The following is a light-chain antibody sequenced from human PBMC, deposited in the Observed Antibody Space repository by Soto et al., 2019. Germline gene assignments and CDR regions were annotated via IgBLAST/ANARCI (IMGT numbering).Light chain of an antibody. CDR1: QTVRNNY. CDR3: QQFSSYPLT. V-gene: IGKV3-20*01. CDR2: DAS. J-gene: IGKJ4*01. Sequence: EFVLTHSPGTLSLSPGEIATLSCRASQTVRNNYLAWYQQKPGQAPRSLIYDASSRATGIPDRFSGGGSGTDFTLTISRLEPEDFAVYYCQQFSSYPLTVGGGTKVDIK.